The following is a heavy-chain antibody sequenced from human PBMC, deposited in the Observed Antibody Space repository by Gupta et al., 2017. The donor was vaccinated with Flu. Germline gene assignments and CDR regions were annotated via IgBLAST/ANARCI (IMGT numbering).Heavy chain of an antibody. Sequence: AMSWVRQVPGKGLEWVEGISASGGRTYYADSVKGRFTISRDTSKNTLYLQMNSLRADDTAVYYCAKNRVAGAISYYYGLDVWGPGTTVTVSS. J-gene: IGHJ6*02. D-gene: IGHD1-26*01. CDR2: ISASGGRT. CDR1: A. V-gene: IGHV3-23*01. CDR3: AKNRVAGAISYYYGLDV.